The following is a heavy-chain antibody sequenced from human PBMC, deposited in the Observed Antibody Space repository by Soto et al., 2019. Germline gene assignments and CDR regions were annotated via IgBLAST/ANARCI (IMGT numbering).Heavy chain of an antibody. CDR1: GGSVSSGSYY. J-gene: IGHJ3*02. D-gene: IGHD3-3*01. Sequence: LSLTCTVSGGSVSSGSYYWSWIRQPPGKGLEWIGYMYYSGSTNYNPSLKSRVTISLDTSKNQFSLKLSSVTAADTAVYFCARTRDFWSGNDAFDIWGQGTMVTVSS. CDR3: ARTRDFWSGNDAFDI. V-gene: IGHV4-61*01. CDR2: MYYSGST.